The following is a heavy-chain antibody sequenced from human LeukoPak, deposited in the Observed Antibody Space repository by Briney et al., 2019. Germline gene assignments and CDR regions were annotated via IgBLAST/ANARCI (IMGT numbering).Heavy chain of an antibody. CDR3: AKDLGGSATTV. CDR2: ISWSGDRM. D-gene: IGHD2-2*01. V-gene: IGHV3-9*01. CDR1: GFTFEDHV. Sequence: PGGSLRLSCAASGFTFEDHVMHWVRQAPGKGLEWVSSISWSGDRMGYADAVKGRFTISRDNAKNSLFLQMNSLRVEDTALYYCAKDLGGSATTVWGQGTLVTDSS. J-gene: IGHJ4*02.